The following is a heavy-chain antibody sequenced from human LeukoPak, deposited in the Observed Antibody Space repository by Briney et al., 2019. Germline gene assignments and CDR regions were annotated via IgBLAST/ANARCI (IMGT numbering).Heavy chain of an antibody. J-gene: IGHJ5*02. V-gene: IGHV3-30*18. D-gene: IGHD1-26*01. CDR2: ISYDGSNK. CDR3: AKGAPVGGTRHFDH. CDR1: GFTFSSYG. Sequence: GGSLRLSCAASGFTFSSYGMHWVRQAPGKGLEWVAVISYDGSNKYYADSVKGRFTISRDNSKNTLFLQMSGLRVEDTAVYYCAKGAPVGGTRHFDHWGQGTLVTVSS.